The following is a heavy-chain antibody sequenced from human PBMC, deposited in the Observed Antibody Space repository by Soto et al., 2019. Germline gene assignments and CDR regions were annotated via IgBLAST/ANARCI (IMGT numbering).Heavy chain of an antibody. CDR3: AKTREGHDFWSGQITHGYFDY. J-gene: IGHJ4*02. CDR1: GFTFSSYG. V-gene: IGHV3-23*01. D-gene: IGHD3-3*01. Sequence: LRLSCVASGFTFSSYGMHWVRQAPEKGLEWVAAISGRGSSTYYLDSVKGRFIVSRDNSKNKLYLQMNGLRAEDSAVYYCAKTREGHDFWSGQITHGYFDYWGQGIQVTVSS. CDR2: ISGRGSST.